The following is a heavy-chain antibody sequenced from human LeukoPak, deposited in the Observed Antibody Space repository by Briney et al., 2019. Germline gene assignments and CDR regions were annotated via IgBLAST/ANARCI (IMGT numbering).Heavy chain of an antibody. CDR3: ASGTAIAAAGDY. CDR1: GYTFTSYY. Sequence: ASVQVSCKASGYTFTSYYMHWVRQAPGQGLEWMGIINPSGGSTSYAQQFQGRVTMTRDMSTSPVYMELSSLRSEDTSVYYCASGTAIAAAGDYWGQGTLVTVSS. V-gene: IGHV1-46*01. CDR2: INPSGGST. D-gene: IGHD6-13*01. J-gene: IGHJ4*02.